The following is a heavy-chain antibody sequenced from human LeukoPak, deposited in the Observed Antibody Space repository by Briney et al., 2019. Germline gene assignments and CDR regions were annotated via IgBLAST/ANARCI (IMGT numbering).Heavy chain of an antibody. CDR1: GFTFSSYG. V-gene: IGHV3-23*01. D-gene: IGHD3-10*01. Sequence: GGTLRLSCAASGFTFSSYGMSWVRQAPGKGLEWVSAISGSGGSTYYADSVKGRFTISRDNSKNTLYLQMNSLRAEDTAVYYCAKDGVWFGELPYFDYWGQGTLVTVSS. J-gene: IGHJ4*02. CDR2: ISGSGGST. CDR3: AKDGVWFGELPYFDY.